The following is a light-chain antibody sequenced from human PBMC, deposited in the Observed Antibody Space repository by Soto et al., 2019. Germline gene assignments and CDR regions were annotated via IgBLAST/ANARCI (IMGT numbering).Light chain of an antibody. Sequence: QSALTQPASVSGSPGQSITISCTGSSSDVGGYNYVSWYQQHHPGKAPKLMIYDVSNRPSGVSNRFSGSKSGNTASLTISSLQAEYEADYYCSSYTTSSTVVFGGGTKLTFL. CDR1: SSDVGGYNY. CDR2: DVS. J-gene: IGLJ2*01. CDR3: SSYTTSSTVV. V-gene: IGLV2-14*03.